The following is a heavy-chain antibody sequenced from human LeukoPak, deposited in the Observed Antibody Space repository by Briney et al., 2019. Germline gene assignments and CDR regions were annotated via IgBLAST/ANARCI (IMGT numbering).Heavy chain of an antibody. J-gene: IGHJ6*04. D-gene: IGHD3-9*01. CDR3: ARVTVGYDILTGYWEYGMDV. CDR2: TYYRSKWYN. CDR1: GDSVSSNSAA. V-gene: IGHV6-1*01. Sequence: SQTLSLTCAISGDSVSSNSAAWNWIRQSPSRGLEWLGRTYYRSKWYNDYAVSVKSRITINLDTSKNQFSLQLNSVTPEDTAVYYCARVTVGYDILTGYWEYGMDVWGKGTTVTVSS.